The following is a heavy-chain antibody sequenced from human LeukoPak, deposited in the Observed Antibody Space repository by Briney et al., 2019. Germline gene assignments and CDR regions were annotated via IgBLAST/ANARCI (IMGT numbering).Heavy chain of an antibody. CDR2: IIPIFGTA. V-gene: IGHV1-69*01. J-gene: IGHJ4*02. CDR3: ASSYYYDSSDPDY. D-gene: IGHD3-22*01. Sequence: SVKVSCKASGGTFSSYSISWVRQAPGQGLEWMGGIIPIFGTANYAQKFQGRVTITADESTSTAYMELSSLRSEDTAVYYCASSYYYDSSDPDYWGQGTLVTVSS. CDR1: GGTFSSYS.